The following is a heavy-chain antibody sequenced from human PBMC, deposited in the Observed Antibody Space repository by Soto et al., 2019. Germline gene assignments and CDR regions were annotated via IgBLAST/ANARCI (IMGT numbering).Heavy chain of an antibody. CDR2: IWYDGSNK. V-gene: IGHV3-33*01. CDR3: ARAGCGGDCYYFDY. D-gene: IGHD2-21*02. Sequence: QVQLVESGGGVVQPGRSLRLSCAASGFTFSSYGMHWVRQAPGKGLEWVAVIWYDGSNKYYADSVKGRFTISRDNSKNTLYLQMNSLRAEDTAVYYCARAGCGGDCYYFDYWGQGTLVTVSS. J-gene: IGHJ4*02. CDR1: GFTFSSYG.